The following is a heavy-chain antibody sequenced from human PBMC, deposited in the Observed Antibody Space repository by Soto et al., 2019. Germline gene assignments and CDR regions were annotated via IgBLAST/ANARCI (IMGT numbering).Heavy chain of an antibody. D-gene: IGHD1-7*01. CDR3: AKERGRYNWNYVDFDY. J-gene: IGHJ4*02. Sequence: VQLVESGGGVVQPGRSLRLSCAASGFTFSSYAMHWVRQAPGKGLEWVSAISGSGGSTYYADSVKGRFTISRDNSKNTLYLQMNSLRAEDTAVYYCAKERGRYNWNYVDFDYWGQGTLVTVSS. V-gene: IGHV3-23*04. CDR2: ISGSGGST. CDR1: GFTFSSYA.